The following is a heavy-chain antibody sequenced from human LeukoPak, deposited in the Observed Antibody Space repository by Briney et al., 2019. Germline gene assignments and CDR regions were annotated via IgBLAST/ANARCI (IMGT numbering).Heavy chain of an antibody. Sequence: ASVKVSCKASGYTFTSYDINWVRQAPGQGLEWVGWMNPNSGNTGYAQKFQGRVTMTRNTSISTAYMELSSLRSEDTAVYYCARATSIAARRGYYYYYMDVWGKGTTVTVSS. CDR1: GYTFTSYD. CDR2: MNPNSGNT. V-gene: IGHV1-8*01. CDR3: ARATSIAARRGYYYYYMDV. J-gene: IGHJ6*03. D-gene: IGHD6-6*01.